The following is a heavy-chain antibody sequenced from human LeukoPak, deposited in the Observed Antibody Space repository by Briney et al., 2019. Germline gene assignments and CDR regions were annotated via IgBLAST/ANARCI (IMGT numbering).Heavy chain of an antibody. D-gene: IGHD6-13*01. V-gene: IGHV3-69-1*01. Sequence: GGSLRLSCAASGFSFSSYEMNWVRLAPGKGLEWVSSISSSSYIYYADSVKGRFTISRDNAKNSLYLQMNSLRAEDTAVYYCARGGSYSSSWYGGWGQGTLVTVSS. CDR1: GFSFSSYE. J-gene: IGHJ4*02. CDR2: ISSSSYI. CDR3: ARGGSYSSSWYGG.